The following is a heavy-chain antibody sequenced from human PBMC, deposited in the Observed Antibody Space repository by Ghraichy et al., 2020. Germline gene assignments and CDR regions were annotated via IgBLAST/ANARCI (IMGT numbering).Heavy chain of an antibody. CDR2: IYSGGST. Sequence: GESLNISCAASGFTVSSNYMTWVRQAPGKGLEWVSVIYSGGSTYYADSVKGRFTISRDNSKNTLYLQMNSLRAEDTAVYYCTRGVGAELSSWGQGTLVTVSS. CDR3: TRGVGAELSS. CDR1: GFTVSSNY. J-gene: IGHJ4*02. D-gene: IGHD1-26*01. V-gene: IGHV3-53*01.